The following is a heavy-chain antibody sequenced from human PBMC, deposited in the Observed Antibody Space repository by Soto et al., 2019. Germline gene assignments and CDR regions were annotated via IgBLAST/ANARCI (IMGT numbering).Heavy chain of an antibody. V-gene: IGHV1-18*04. CDR3: ARGVQVRRTSALGY. CDR2: ISAYNGNT. Sequence: QVQLVQSGAEVKKTGASVNVSCKASGNTFTNYIISWVRQAPGQGLEWMGWISAYNGNTEYEQKFQGRVTLTIDTSTTTAFMELRRLRSDDTAVYYCARGVQVRRTSALGYWGQGTLVTVSS. CDR1: GNTFTNYI. J-gene: IGHJ4*02. D-gene: IGHD1-1*01.